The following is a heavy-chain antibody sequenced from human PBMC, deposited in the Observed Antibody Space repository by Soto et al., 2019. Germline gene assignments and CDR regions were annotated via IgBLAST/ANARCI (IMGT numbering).Heavy chain of an antibody. J-gene: IGHJ4*02. CDR3: AKMERTQLWLLVQN. D-gene: IGHD5-18*01. CDR1: GASITNDDFF. Sequence: SETLGLTCTVSGASITNDDFFWSWVRQHPDKGLEWLAYITYGGSIYYNPSLRSRLSVSIDKSKSQFSLNVRSVTAADTAVYFCAKMERTQLWLLVQNWGQGLPVT. V-gene: IGHV4-31*03. CDR2: ITYGGSI.